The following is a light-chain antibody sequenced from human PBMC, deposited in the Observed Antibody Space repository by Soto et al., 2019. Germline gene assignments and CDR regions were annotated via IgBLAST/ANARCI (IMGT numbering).Light chain of an antibody. CDR3: QQYYSTPRT. Sequence: IVMTQSPDSLAVSLGERATINCKSSQSVLYSSNNKNYLAWYQQKPGQPPKLLIYWASTRESGVPDRFSGSGSGTDFTLTISNLQAEDVAFYCCQQYYSTPRTFGQGTKVDI. J-gene: IGKJ1*01. CDR1: QSVLYSSNNKNY. CDR2: WAS. V-gene: IGKV4-1*01.